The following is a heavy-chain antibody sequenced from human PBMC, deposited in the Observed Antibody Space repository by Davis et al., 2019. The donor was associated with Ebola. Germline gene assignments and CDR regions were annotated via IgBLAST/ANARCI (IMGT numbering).Heavy chain of an antibody. CDR2: VSFDGTKE. CDR1: GFTFSSYG. Sequence: GESLKISCATSGFTFSSYGMNWVRQAPGKGLEWVAVVSFDGTKEDYADSVKGRFTVSRDNSKNTLSLQMDSLRPQDTAVYYCAKDQRGETDYDYVWGNYRSPTLVDWGQGTLVIVSS. CDR3: AKDQRGETDYDYVWGNYRSPTLVD. V-gene: IGHV3-30*18. J-gene: IGHJ4*02. D-gene: IGHD3-16*02.